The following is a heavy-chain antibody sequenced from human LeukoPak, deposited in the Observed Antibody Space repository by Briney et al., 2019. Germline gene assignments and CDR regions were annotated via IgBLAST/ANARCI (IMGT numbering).Heavy chain of an antibody. D-gene: IGHD3-22*01. CDR2: ISSSGSTI. V-gene: IGHV3-11*01. J-gene: IGHJ4*02. CDR1: GFTFSDYY. CDR3: ARDTPEEEDYYDSSGYSPPDY. Sequence: PGGSLRLSCAASGFTFSDYYMSCIRQAPGKGLEWVSYISSSGSTIYYADSVKGRFTISRDNAKNSLYLQMNSLRAEDTAVYYCARDTPEEEDYYDSSGYSPPDYWGQGTLVTVSS.